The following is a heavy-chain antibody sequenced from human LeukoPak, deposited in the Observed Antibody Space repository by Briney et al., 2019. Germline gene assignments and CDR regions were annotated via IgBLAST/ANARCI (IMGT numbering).Heavy chain of an antibody. D-gene: IGHD6-13*01. V-gene: IGHV4-34*12. Sequence: SETLSLTCALYGGSFSGYYWSWICQPPGKGLEWIGEIVHSGNTKYNPSLKSRVTILVDTSKNQFSLNLTSVTAADTAVYYCARFGSSTWYKGAFDIWGQGTMVTVAS. CDR3: ARFGSSTWYKGAFDI. CDR1: GGSFSGYY. J-gene: IGHJ3*02. CDR2: IVHSGNT.